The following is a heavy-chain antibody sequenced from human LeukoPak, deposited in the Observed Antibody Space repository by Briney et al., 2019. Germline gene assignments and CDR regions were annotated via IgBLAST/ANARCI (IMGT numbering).Heavy chain of an antibody. D-gene: IGHD6-19*01. J-gene: IGHJ4*02. CDR3: ARDHGSGWYVDYFDS. Sequence: PGGSLRLSCAASGFTFYDYGMSWVRQAPGEGLGWVANIKQDGSEKYYLDSVKGRFTISRDNAENSLYLQMNSLRAEDTALYYCARDHGSGWYVDYFDSWGQGTLVTVSS. CDR2: IKQDGSEK. CDR1: GFTFYDYG. V-gene: IGHV3-7*01.